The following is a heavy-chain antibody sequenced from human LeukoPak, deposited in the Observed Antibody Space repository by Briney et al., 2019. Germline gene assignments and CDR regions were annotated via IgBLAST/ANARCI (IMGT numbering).Heavy chain of an antibody. CDR1: GGPISSYY. CDR2: IYYSGST. D-gene: IGHD3-22*01. CDR3: ARVDPYDSSGYYRAEGSYYFDY. Sequence: PSETLSLTCTVSGGPISSYYWSWIRQPPGKGLEWIGYIYYSGSTNYNPSLKSRVTISVDTSKNQVSLKLSSVTAADTAVYYCARVDPYDSSGYYRAEGSYYFDYWGQGTLVTVSS. V-gene: IGHV4-59*01. J-gene: IGHJ4*02.